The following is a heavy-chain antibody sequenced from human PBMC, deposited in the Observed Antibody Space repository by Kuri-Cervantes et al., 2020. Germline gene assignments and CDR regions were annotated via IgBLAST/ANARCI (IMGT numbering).Heavy chain of an antibody. D-gene: IGHD1-26*01. J-gene: IGHJ4*02. CDR2: ISYDGSNK. V-gene: IGHV3-30-3*01. CDR3: ASIVWELQSLDY. Sequence: GESLKISFSASGFTFSSYAMHWVRQAPGKGLEWVAVISYDGSNKYYADSVKGRFTISRDNSKNTLYLQMNSLRAEDTAVYYCASIVWELQSLDYWGQGTLVTVSS. CDR1: GFTFSSYA.